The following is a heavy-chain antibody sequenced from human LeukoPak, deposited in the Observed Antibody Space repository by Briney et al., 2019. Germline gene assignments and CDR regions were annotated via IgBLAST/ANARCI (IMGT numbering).Heavy chain of an antibody. CDR1: GGSISSSSYY. Sequence: SETLSLTCTVSGGSISSSSYYWGWIRQPPGKGLEWIGSIYYSGSTYYNPSLKSRVTISVDTSKNQFSLKLSSVTAADTAVYYCARHSPVVAANLGFDPWGQGTLVTVSS. CDR3: ARHSPVVAANLGFDP. D-gene: IGHD2-15*01. CDR2: IYYSGST. J-gene: IGHJ5*02. V-gene: IGHV4-39*01.